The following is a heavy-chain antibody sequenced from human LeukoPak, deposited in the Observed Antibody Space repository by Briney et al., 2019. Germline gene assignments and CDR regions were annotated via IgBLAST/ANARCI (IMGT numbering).Heavy chain of an antibody. Sequence: SQTLSLTCTVSGDSISSGSYYWSWLRQPAGKGLEWIGRIYTSGSTNYHPDLKIRVTISVDTSKNQFALKLSSVTGADTAVYYCAREEYYADNSGYDPDVGGQGTLVTVSS. D-gene: IGHD3-22*01. CDR3: AREEYYADNSGYDPDV. V-gene: IGHV4-61*02. CDR2: IYTSGST. CDR1: GDSISSGSYY. J-gene: IGHJ4*02.